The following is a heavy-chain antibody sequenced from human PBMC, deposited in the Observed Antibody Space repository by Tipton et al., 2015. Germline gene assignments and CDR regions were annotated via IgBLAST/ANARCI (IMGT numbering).Heavy chain of an antibody. Sequence: VQLVQSGAEVKKPGESLRISCKGSGYSFISYWIGWVRQMPGKGLEWMGIIYSGDSDAKYSPSFEGQVTISADKSINTAYLQWSSLEASDTAMYYCARREGGYSGLDFDYWGQGTLVSVSS. J-gene: IGHJ4*02. CDR2: IYSGDSDA. CDR3: ARREGGYSGLDFDY. D-gene: IGHD5-12*01. V-gene: IGHV5-51*01. CDR1: GYSFISYW.